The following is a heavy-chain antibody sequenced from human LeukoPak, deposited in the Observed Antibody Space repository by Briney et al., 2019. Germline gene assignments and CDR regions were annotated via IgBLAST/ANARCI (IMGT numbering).Heavy chain of an antibody. D-gene: IGHD6-6*01. CDR1: GFTFSSYS. V-gene: IGHV3-74*01. Sequence: GGSLRLSCAASGFTFSSYSMNWARQLPGKGLVWVSRISPTGSTTSYADSVKGRFTVSRDNAKNTLYLQVNNLRAEDTAVYYCARGPNSNWSGLDFWGQGTLLTVSS. CDR3: ARGPNSNWSGLDF. CDR2: ISPTGSTT. J-gene: IGHJ4*02.